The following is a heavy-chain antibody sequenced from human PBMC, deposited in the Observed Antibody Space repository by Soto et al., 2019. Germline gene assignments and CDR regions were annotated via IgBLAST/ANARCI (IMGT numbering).Heavy chain of an antibody. D-gene: IGHD3-16*01. V-gene: IGHV3-30-3*01. J-gene: IGHJ4*02. Sequence: QVQLVESGGGVVQPGRSLRLSCAASGFTFSSYAMHWVRQAPGKGLEWVAVISYDGSNKYYADSVKGRFTISRDNSKNTLYLQMNSLRAEDTAVYYCARATDVWGYFDYRGQGTLVTVSS. CDR1: GFTFSSYA. CDR2: ISYDGSNK. CDR3: ARATDVWGYFDY.